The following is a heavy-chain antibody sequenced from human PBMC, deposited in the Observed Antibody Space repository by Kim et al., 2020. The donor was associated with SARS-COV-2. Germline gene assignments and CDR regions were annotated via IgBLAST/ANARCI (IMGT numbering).Heavy chain of an antibody. CDR1: GFTFSSYA. Sequence: GGSLRLSCAASGFTFSSYAMHWVRQAPGKGLEWVAVISYDGSNKYYADSVKGRFTISRDNSKNTLYLQMNSLRAEDTAVYYCARDTLFSGWHLVDCWGQGTLVTVSS. J-gene: IGHJ4*02. V-gene: IGHV3-30-3*01. D-gene: IGHD6-25*01. CDR3: ARDTLFSGWHLVDC. CDR2: ISYDGSNK.